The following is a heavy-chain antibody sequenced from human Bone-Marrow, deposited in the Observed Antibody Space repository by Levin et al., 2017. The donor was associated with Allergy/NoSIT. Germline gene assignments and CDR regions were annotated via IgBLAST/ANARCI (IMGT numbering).Heavy chain of an antibody. D-gene: IGHD3-10*01. Sequence: SETLSLTCAVYGGSFSGYYWSWIRQPPGKGLEWIGEINHSGSTNYNPSLKSRVTISVDTSKNQFSLKLSSVTAADTAVYYCARGGRDYYGSGSFRPDYWGQGTLVTVSS. CDR3: ARGGRDYYGSGSFRPDY. CDR1: GGSFSGYY. V-gene: IGHV4-34*01. CDR2: INHSGST. J-gene: IGHJ4*02.